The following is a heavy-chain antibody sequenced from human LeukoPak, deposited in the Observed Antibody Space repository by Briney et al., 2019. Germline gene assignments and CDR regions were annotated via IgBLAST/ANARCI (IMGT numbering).Heavy chain of an antibody. Sequence: SETLSLTCTVSGGSISSGDYYWSWIRQPPGKGLEWIGYIYYSGSTYYNPSLKSRVTISVDTSKNQFSLKLSSVTAADTAVYYCAGLIVVVPAAILNYYYYYGMDVWGQGTTVTVSS. V-gene: IGHV4-30-4*01. CDR2: IYYSGST. CDR3: AGLIVVVPAAILNYYYYYGMDV. D-gene: IGHD2-2*01. J-gene: IGHJ6*02. CDR1: GGSISSGDYY.